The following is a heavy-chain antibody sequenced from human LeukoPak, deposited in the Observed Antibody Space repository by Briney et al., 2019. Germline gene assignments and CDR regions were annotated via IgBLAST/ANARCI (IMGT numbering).Heavy chain of an antibody. V-gene: IGHV3-11*05. J-gene: IGHJ3*02. CDR1: GFTFSDYY. D-gene: IGHD1-26*01. Sequence: PGGSLRLSCAASGFTFSDYYMNWIRQAPGKGLEWVSNIGSSSSYTNYADSVKGRFTISRDNAKNSLYLQMNSLRAEDTAVYYCARDPYRFAFDIWGQGTVVLVSS. CDR3: ARDPYRFAFDI. CDR2: IGSSSSYT.